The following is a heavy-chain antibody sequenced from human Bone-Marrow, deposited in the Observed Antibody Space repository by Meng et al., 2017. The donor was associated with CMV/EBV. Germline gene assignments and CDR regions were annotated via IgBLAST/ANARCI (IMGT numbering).Heavy chain of an antibody. CDR1: GFTFSDYY. CDR3: AGGFLEWLLPFDY. D-gene: IGHD3-3*01. Sequence: GESLKISCAASGFTFSDYYMSWIRQAPGKGLEWVSYISSSGSTIYYADSVKGRFTISRDNAKNSLYLQRNSLRAEDTAVYYCAGGFLEWLLPFDYWGQGTLVTVSS. V-gene: IGHV3-11*04. CDR2: ISSSGSTI. J-gene: IGHJ4*02.